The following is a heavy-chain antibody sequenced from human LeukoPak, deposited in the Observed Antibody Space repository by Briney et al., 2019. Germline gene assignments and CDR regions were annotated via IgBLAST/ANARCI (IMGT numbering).Heavy chain of an antibody. CDR2: IYYSGST. V-gene: IGHV4-39*07. D-gene: IGHD3-3*01. CDR3: ARAAYYDFWSGYTPFDY. J-gene: IGHJ4*02. Sequence: PSETLSLTCTVSGGSISSSSYYWGWIRQPPGKGLEWIGSIYYSGSTYYNPSLKSRVTISVDTSKNQFSLKLSSVTAADTAVYYCARAAYYDFWSGYTPFDYWGQGTLVTVSS. CDR1: GGSISSSSYY.